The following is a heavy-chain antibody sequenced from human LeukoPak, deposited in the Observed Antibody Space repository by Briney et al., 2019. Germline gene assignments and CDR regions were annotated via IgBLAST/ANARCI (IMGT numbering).Heavy chain of an antibody. D-gene: IGHD4-17*01. Sequence: NPSETLSLTCTVSGDSISNSNSYWGWVRQPPGKGLEWIGSIYNTGRTYYNPSLKSRVTISVDTSKNQFSLKLSSVTAADTAVYYCANYAPGDYWGQGTLVTVSS. J-gene: IGHJ4*02. CDR1: GDSISNSNSY. CDR2: IYNTGRT. V-gene: IGHV4-39*01. CDR3: ANYAPGDY.